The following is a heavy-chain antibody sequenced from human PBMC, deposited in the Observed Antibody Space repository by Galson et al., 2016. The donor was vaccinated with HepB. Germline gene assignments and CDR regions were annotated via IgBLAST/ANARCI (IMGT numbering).Heavy chain of an antibody. Sequence: CAISGDSVSSHTGVWNWIRQSPSRGLEWLGRTYYRSQWYSHYAESVKGRITIYPDTARNHFSLRLTSVTPEDTAVYSCARDSPSNSFFDYWSQGTLVTVSS. V-gene: IGHV6-1*01. CDR3: ARDSPSNSFFDY. CDR2: TYYRSQWYS. D-gene: IGHD2-2*01. J-gene: IGHJ4*02. CDR1: GDSVSSHTGV.